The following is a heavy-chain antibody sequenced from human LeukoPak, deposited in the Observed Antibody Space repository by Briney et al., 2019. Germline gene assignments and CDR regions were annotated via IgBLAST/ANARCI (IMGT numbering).Heavy chain of an antibody. V-gene: IGHV4-61*01. Sequence: SETLSLTCTVSGDSFSSGSYYWSWIRQPPGKGLEWIGYIYYSGGSTNYHPSLKSRVTISVDTSKNQFSLKLSSVTAADTAVYYCARVAEGYYDSSDYWGQGTLVTVSS. CDR1: GDSFSSGSYY. D-gene: IGHD3-22*01. CDR3: ARVAEGYYDSSDY. J-gene: IGHJ4*02. CDR2: IYYSGGST.